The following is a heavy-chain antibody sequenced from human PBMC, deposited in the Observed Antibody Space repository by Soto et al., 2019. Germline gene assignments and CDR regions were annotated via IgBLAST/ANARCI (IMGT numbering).Heavy chain of an antibody. Sequence: GGSLRLSCAASGFTFSSYAMHWVRQAPGKGLEWVAGISYDGSNKYYADSVKGRFTIYRDNSKNTLYLQMNSLRAEDTAVYYCARSHCTNGVCYKGYYYYGMDVWGQGTTVNVSS. CDR2: ISYDGSNK. J-gene: IGHJ6*01. CDR3: ARSHCTNGVCYKGYYYYGMDV. CDR1: GFTFSSYA. V-gene: IGHV3-30-3*01. D-gene: IGHD2-8*01.